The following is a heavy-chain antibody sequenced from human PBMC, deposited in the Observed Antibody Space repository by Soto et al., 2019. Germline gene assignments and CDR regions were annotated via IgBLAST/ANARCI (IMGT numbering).Heavy chain of an antibody. J-gene: IGHJ5*02. CDR2: IYYSGST. V-gene: IGHV4-59*08. D-gene: IGHD5-12*01. CDR3: ARPPEIYSGHALGWFDP. CDR1: GYCISSYY. Sequence: SETLSLTCTVSGYCISSYYWSWIRQPPGKGLEWIGYIYYSGSTNYNPSLKTRVTISLATSKNQFSLSLSSVTAADTAVYYCARPPEIYSGHALGWFDPWGQGTLVTVS.